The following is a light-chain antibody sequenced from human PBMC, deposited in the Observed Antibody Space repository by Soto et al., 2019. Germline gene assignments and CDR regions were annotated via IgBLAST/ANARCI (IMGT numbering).Light chain of an antibody. V-gene: IGKV1-5*03. CDR3: QQYNSYSYT. CDR1: QSISSW. CDR2: KAS. Sequence: DIHMTHSPSTLAASVGDRVTITCRASQSISSWLAWYQQKPGKAPKLLIYKASSLESGVPSRFSGSGSGTEFTLTISSLQPDDFATYYCQQYNSYSYTFGQGTKVDIK. J-gene: IGKJ2*01.